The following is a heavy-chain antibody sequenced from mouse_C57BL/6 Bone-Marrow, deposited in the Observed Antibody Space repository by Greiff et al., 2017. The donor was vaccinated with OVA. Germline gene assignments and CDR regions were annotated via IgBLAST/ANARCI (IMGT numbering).Heavy chain of an antibody. J-gene: IGHJ4*01. V-gene: IGHV10-1*01. CDR3: VGQGDGGGYALDY. CDR2: ISSTSNNYAT. D-gene: IGHD1-1*02. CDR1: GFSFNTYA. Sequence: EVKVVESGGGLVQPKGSLKLSCAASGFSFNTYAMNWVRQAPGQGLEWVARISSTSNNYATYYADSVKDRFTISRDDSESMPYLQKINLKTEDAAMYYCVGQGDGGGYALDYWGQGTSVTVSS.